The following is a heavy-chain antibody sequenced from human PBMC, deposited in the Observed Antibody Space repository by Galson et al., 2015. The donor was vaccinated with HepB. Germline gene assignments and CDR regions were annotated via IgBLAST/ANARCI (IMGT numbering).Heavy chain of an antibody. CDR3: ARDRSHYYDSSGYPDLLDY. D-gene: IGHD3-22*01. V-gene: IGHV1-69*13. CDR1: GGTFSSYA. CDR2: IIPIFGTA. J-gene: IGHJ4*02. Sequence: SVKVSCKASGGTFSSYAISWVRQAPGQGLEWMGGIIPIFGTANYAQKFQGRVTITADESTSTAYMELSSLRSEDTAVYYCARDRSHYYDSSGYPDLLDYWGQGTLVTVSS.